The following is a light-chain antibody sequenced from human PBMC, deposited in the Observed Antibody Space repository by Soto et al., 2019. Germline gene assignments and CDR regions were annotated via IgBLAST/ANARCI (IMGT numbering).Light chain of an antibody. CDR2: KAS. Sequence: DIQMTQSPSTLSASVGDRVTITCRASHSVSSWLAWYQQKPGKAPKLLIYKASSLESGVPIRFSGSGSGTEFTLTISSLQPEDFATYYCLQHNSYPRTFGQGTKVDIK. CDR3: LQHNSYPRT. V-gene: IGKV1-5*03. CDR1: HSVSSW. J-gene: IGKJ1*01.